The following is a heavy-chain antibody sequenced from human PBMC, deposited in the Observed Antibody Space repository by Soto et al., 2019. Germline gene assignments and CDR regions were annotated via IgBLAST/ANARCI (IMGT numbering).Heavy chain of an antibody. J-gene: IGHJ4*02. CDR1: GFTFDDYA. V-gene: IGHV3-9*01. CDR3: AKDERYDILTGYFRY. Sequence: EVQLVESGGGLVQPGRSLRLSCAASGFTFDDYAMHWVRQAPGKGLEWVSGISWNIGSIGYADSVEGRFTISRDNAKNSLYLQRNSLRAEDTALYYCAKDERYDILTGYFRYWGQGTLVTVSS. CDR2: ISWNIGSI. D-gene: IGHD3-9*01.